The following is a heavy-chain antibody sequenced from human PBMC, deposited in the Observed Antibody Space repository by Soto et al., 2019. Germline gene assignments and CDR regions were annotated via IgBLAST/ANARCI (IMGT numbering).Heavy chain of an antibody. V-gene: IGHV3-23*01. CDR3: ARTDNDASQSSGWSKRFDY. CDR2: MTPTGDT. J-gene: IGHJ4*02. Sequence: GGSLRLSCAASGFTFNNYGMTWVRQAPGKGLEWVSTMTPTGDTYYGDAVKGRFTISRDNSKTTLYLQLNSLRAEDTAVYYCARTDNDASQSSGWSKRFDYWGQGPLVTVSS. D-gene: IGHD6-19*01. CDR1: GFTFNNYG.